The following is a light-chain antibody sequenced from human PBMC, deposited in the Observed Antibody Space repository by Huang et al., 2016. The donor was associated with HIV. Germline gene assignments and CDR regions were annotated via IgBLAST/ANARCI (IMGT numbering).Light chain of an antibody. CDR1: QGISSW. V-gene: IGKV1-12*01. CDR2: GSS. J-gene: IGKJ2*01. Sequence: DIQMTQSPFSVSASVGDRVTITCRASQGISSWLDWYQQRPGKAPNLLIYGSSTLQSGVPSRFSGSGSGTDFSLTISNLQPEDFATYYCQQANSFPYTFGQGTKVEIK. CDR3: QQANSFPYT.